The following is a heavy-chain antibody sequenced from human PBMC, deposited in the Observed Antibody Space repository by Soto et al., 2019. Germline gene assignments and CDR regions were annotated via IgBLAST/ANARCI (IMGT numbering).Heavy chain of an antibody. Sequence: GGSLRLSCAASGFTFSSYAMHWVRQAPGKGLEWVAVISYDGSNKYYADSVKGRFTISRDNSKNTLYLQMNSPRAEDTAVYYCARECGGDCYPTHAFDIWGQGTMVTVSS. J-gene: IGHJ3*02. CDR3: ARECGGDCYPTHAFDI. V-gene: IGHV3-30-3*01. D-gene: IGHD2-21*02. CDR2: ISYDGSNK. CDR1: GFTFSSYA.